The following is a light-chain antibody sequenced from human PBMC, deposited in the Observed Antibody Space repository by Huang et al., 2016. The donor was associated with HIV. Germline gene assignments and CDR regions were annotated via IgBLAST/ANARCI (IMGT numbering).Light chain of an antibody. CDR2: LGS. V-gene: IGKV2-28*01. CDR1: QPLLHSNGYNY. Sequence: DIVMTQSPLSLPVTPGEPASISCRSSQPLLHSNGYNYLDRYLQKPGQSPQLLIYLGSNRASGVPDRFSGSGSVTDFTLKISTVEAEDVGIYYCMQALQTPRTFGQGTRLEIK. J-gene: IGKJ5*01. CDR3: MQALQTPRT.